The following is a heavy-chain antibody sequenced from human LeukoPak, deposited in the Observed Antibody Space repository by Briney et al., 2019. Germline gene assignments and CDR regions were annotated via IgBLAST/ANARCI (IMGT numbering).Heavy chain of an antibody. CDR2: IIPIFGTA. V-gene: IGHV1-69*13. J-gene: IGHJ4*02. D-gene: IGHD3-10*01. CDR3: ARGGVLQVFDY. CDR1: RGTFSSYA. Sequence: ASVKVSCKASRGTFSSYAISWVRQAPGQGLEWMGGIIPIFGTANYAQKFQGRVTITADESTSTAYMELSSLRSEDTAVYYCARGGVLQVFDYWGQGALVTVSS.